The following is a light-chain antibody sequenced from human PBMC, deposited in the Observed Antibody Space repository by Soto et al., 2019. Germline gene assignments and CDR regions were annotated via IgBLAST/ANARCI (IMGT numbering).Light chain of an antibody. CDR1: QGISSY. J-gene: IGKJ1*01. CDR2: GAS. Sequence: MQLTHSPSSLSASVGDTFTITCRASQGISSYLALYQQKPGKAPKLLIYGASTLQSGVPSRFSGSGSGTHFTLTISSLQPEDFATYYCQQLHSYSSCTFGQGTKV. CDR3: QQLHSYSSCT. V-gene: IGKV1-9*01.